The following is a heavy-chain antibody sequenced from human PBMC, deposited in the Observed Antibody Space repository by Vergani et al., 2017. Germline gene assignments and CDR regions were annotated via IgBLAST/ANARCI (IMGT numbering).Heavy chain of an antibody. V-gene: IGHV4-61*10. CDR2: IYYSGST. CDR3: ARHSGSYLGAFDI. Sequence: QVQLQESGPGLVTPSETLSLTCTVSGGSVSSGSYYWSWIRQPAGKGLEWIGYIYYSGSTNYNPSLKSRVTISVDTSKNHFSLKLSSVTAADTAVYYCARHSGSYLGAFDIWGQGTMVTVSS. CDR1: GGSVSSGSYY. J-gene: IGHJ3*02. D-gene: IGHD1-26*01.